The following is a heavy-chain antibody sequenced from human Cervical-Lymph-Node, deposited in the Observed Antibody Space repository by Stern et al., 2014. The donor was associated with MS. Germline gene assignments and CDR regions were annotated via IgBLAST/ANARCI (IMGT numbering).Heavy chain of an antibody. Sequence: QVQLQESGPGLVKPSETLSLTCTVSGGSTSSSNYYWGWIRQPPGKGLEWIAFISHRGLPSPIPPLKSRHTISFDPSNTLFSLKLISVPAADTAVYYCASLNGSGSYPDYWGQGTLVIVSS. D-gene: IGHD3-10*01. V-gene: IGHV4-39*01. CDR2: ISHRGLP. CDR1: GGSTSSSNYY. J-gene: IGHJ4*02. CDR3: ASLNGSGSYPDY.